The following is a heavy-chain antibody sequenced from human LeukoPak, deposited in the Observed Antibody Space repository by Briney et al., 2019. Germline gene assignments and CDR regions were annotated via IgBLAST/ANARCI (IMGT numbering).Heavy chain of an antibody. D-gene: IGHD5-12*01. CDR3: ARGLGAYRGNNFLNWFDP. J-gene: IGHJ5*02. CDR1: GYTFTSYA. CDR2: INAGNGNT. V-gene: IGHV1-3*01. Sequence: GASVKVSCKASGYTFTSYAMHWVRQAPGQRLEWMGWINAGNGNTKYSQKFQGRVTITRDTSASTAYMELSSLRSEDTAVYYCARGLGAYRGNNFLNWFDPWGQGTLVTVSS.